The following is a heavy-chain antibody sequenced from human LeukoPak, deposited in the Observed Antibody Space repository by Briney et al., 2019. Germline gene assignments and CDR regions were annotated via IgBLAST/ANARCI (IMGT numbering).Heavy chain of an antibody. J-gene: IGHJ4*02. Sequence: GWSLTLSCAASGFTFSSYWMHWVRQAPGKGLVWVSRINSDGSSTSYADSVKRRYTIIQDNARNTLYLQMTSLRAEDTAMYYCATNRITIFGVVTDYWGQGTLVTVSS. V-gene: IGHV3-74*01. CDR2: INSDGSST. CDR1: GFTFSSYW. CDR3: ATNRITIFGVVTDY. D-gene: IGHD3-3*01.